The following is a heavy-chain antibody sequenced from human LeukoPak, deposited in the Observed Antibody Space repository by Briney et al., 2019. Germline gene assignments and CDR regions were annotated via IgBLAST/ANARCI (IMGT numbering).Heavy chain of an antibody. CDR1: GFAFSTYT. Sequence: GGSLRLSCAASGFAFSTYTLNWVRQAPGKGLEWVSSISHSSDYIYYADSAKGRFTISRDNAKNSLYLQMNNLRAEDTAVYYCARGPTVSIGDCSSSSCQADYWGQGTLVTVSS. CDR2: ISHSSDYI. J-gene: IGHJ4*02. V-gene: IGHV3-21*01. D-gene: IGHD2-2*01. CDR3: ARGPTVSIGDCSSSSCQADY.